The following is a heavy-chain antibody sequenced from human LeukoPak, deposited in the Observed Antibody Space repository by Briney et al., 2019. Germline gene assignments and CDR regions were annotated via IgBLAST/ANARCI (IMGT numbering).Heavy chain of an antibody. CDR1: GGTFIRLT. J-gene: IGHJ6*02. CDR2: ITPIFGTA. Sequence: GASVKVSCKASGGTFIRLTISWVRQAPGQGFEWMGGITPIFGTANFAQKFQGRVSITADESTSTAFMELSSLRSEDTAIYYCARVVTRLREGAYQYDLDVWGPGTTVTVSS. D-gene: IGHD3-16*01. V-gene: IGHV1-69*13. CDR3: ARVVTRLREGAYQYDLDV.